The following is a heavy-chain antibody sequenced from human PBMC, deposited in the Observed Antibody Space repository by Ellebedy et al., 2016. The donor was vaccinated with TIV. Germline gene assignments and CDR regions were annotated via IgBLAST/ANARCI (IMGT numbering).Heavy chain of an antibody. CDR3: ARGGGSYSDY. J-gene: IGHJ4*02. CDR1: GGSISSSTYY. Sequence: SETLSLTCTVSGGSISSSTYYWGWIRQSPGKGLEWIGTIYNTGSTYYNPSLKSRVTISVDTSKNQFSLKLSSVTAADTAVYYCARGGGSYSDYWGQGTLVTVSS. V-gene: IGHV4-39*07. D-gene: IGHD1-26*01. CDR2: IYNTGST.